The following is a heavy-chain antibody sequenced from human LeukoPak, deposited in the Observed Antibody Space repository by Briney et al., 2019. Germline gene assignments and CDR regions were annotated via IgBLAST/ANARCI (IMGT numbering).Heavy chain of an antibody. J-gene: IGHJ6*03. CDR2: IRYDGSNK. CDR1: GFTFSSYG. Sequence: GGSLRLSCAASGFTFSSYGMHWVRQAPGKGLEWVAFIRYDGSNKYYADSVKGRFTISRDNSKNTLYLQMNSLRAEDTAVYYCAKGVFTVDHYYYYYMDVWGKGTTVTVPS. CDR3: AKGVFTVDHYYYYYMDV. V-gene: IGHV3-30*02. D-gene: IGHD4-11*01.